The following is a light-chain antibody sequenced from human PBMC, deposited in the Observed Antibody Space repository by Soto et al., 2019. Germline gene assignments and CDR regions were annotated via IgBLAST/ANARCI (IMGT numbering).Light chain of an antibody. CDR2: DAS. Sequence: DIQMTQSPSTLSASVGDTVTVTSRASQSVSGWLAWYQQTQGEAPKLLIYDASALQRGVPSRFRGSGSGTKFTLPLARLQPDDFETYYCQQYETFSGTFGPGTKVDIK. CDR3: QQYETFSGT. CDR1: QSVSGW. V-gene: IGKV1-5*01. J-gene: IGKJ1*01.